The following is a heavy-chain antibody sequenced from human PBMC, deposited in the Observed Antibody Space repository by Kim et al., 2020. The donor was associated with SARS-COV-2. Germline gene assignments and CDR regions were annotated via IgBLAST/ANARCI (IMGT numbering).Heavy chain of an antibody. CDR2: VYNSGTT. J-gene: IGHJ4*01. CDR1: GVSISTNYHY. CDR3: ACNVGSTPDYYFDY. D-gene: IGHD1-26*01. Sequence: SETLSLTCSVSGVSISTNYHYWGWVRQPPGKGLEWIGSVYNSGTTYYTPSLKSRVTISGDTSKNQFYLNMRSVTAADTAVYYCACNVGSTPDYYFDYWG. V-gene: IGHV4-39*07.